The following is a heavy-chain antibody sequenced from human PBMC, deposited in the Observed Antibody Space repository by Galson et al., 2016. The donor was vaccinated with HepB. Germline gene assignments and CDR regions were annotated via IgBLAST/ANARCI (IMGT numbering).Heavy chain of an antibody. J-gene: IGHJ3*01. CDR3: TRAVPAAPVNGAFDF. CDR2: IYWNDDE. V-gene: IGHV2-5*01. Sequence: PALVKPTQTLTLTCTFSGFSLTTPGVGVGWIRQPPGKALEWLAFIYWNDDERYSPSLKSRLSITKDTSKNQVVLTMTNMDAVDTATYYCTRAVPAAPVNGAFDFWGQGTVVTVSA. CDR1: GFSLTTPGVG. D-gene: IGHD2-2*01.